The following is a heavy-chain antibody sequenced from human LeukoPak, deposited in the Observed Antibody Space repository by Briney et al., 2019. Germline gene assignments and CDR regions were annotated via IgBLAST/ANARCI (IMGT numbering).Heavy chain of an antibody. CDR1: GFTFSSYS. V-gene: IGHV3-48*01. D-gene: IGHD6-19*01. CDR2: ISSSSSTI. J-gene: IGHJ4*02. Sequence: GGSLRLSCAASGFTFSSYSMTWVRQAPGKGLEWVSYISSSSSTIYYADSVKGRFTISRDNSKNTLYLQMNSLRAEDTAVYYCAKDHSSGWYASFFDYWGQGTLVTVSS. CDR3: AKDHSSGWYASFFDY.